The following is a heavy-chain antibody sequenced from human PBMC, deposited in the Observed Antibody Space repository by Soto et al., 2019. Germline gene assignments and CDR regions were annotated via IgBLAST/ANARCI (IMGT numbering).Heavy chain of an antibody. CDR1: GVSISTGGYS. J-gene: IGHJ4*02. V-gene: IGHV4-30-2*01. D-gene: IGHD5-18*01. CDR3: ARGGRYTYGAYFDF. CDR2: IYHSVTT. Sequence: SETLSLTCTVSGVSISTGGYSWSWIRQPPGKGLEWIGYIYHSVTTYYNPSLKSRVTISVDRSKNQFSLNLNSVTAADTAVYFCARGGRYTYGAYFDFWGQGMLVTVSS.